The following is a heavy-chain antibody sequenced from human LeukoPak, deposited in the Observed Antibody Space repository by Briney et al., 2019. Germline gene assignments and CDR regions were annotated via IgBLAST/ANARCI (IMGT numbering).Heavy chain of an antibody. D-gene: IGHD6-19*01. CDR3: ARETYSSGWYVVGFDY. J-gene: IGHJ4*02. V-gene: IGHV4-59*01. Sequence: SETLSLTCAVYGGSFSGYYWSWIRQPPGKGLEWIGYIYYSGSTNYNPSLKSRVTISVDTSKNQFSLKLSSVTAADTAVYYCARETYSSGWYVVGFDYWGQGTLVTVSS. CDR2: IYYSGST. CDR1: GGSFSGYY.